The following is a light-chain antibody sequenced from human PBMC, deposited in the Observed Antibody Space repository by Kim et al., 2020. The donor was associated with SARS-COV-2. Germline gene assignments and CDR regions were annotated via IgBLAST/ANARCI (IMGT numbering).Light chain of an antibody. J-gene: IGKJ2*01. CDR1: QSVNNN. CDR3: QQYYIWYT. Sequence: EIVMTQSPATLSVSPGERATRSCRASQSVNNNLAWYQQKPGQAPRLLIHGAFTRATGIPARFSGSGSGTEFTLTISSLQSEDFAVYYCQQYYIWYTFGQGTKLEI. V-gene: IGKV3-15*01. CDR2: GAF.